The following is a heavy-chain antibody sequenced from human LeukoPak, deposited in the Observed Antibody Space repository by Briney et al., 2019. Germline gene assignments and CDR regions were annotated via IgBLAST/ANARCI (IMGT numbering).Heavy chain of an antibody. J-gene: IGHJ4*02. D-gene: IGHD3-10*01. CDR3: AKEGKIGYYFDY. CDR2: IRYDGSNK. CDR1: GFTFSSYG. V-gene: IGHV3-30*02. Sequence: GRSLRLSCAASGFTFSSYGMHWVRQAPGKGLEWVAFIRYDGSNKYYADSVKGRFTISRDNSKNTLYLQMNSLRAEDTAVYYCAKEGKIGYYFDYWGQGTLVTVSS.